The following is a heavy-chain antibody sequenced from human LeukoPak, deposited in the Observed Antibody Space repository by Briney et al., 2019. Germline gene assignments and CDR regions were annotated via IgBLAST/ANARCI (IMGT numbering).Heavy chain of an antibody. CDR1: GFSFSSFA. J-gene: IGHJ3*01. D-gene: IGHD3-9*01. V-gene: IGHV3-23*01. CDR3: ANDLRYEAYAFDL. Sequence: PGGPLRLSCAASGFSFSSFAMSWVRQAPGKGLEWVSSLNGRGTQSFDADSVRGLFTISTDNSTNLLFLQMRRLRADDPALYHCANDLRYEAYAFDLWGQGTMVTVSS. CDR2: LNGRGTQS.